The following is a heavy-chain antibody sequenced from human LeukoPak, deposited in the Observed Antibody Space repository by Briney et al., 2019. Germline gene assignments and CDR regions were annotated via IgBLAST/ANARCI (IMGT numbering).Heavy chain of an antibody. CDR2: ISLKSGSA. CDR3: ARVSYLRPYQLDS. D-gene: IGHD2-2*01. V-gene: IGHV1-18*01. Sequence: ASVKVSCKTSGYTFVNYGINWVRQAPGQGLEWMGWISLKSGSAGYAQRVQGRVTLTTDTSTNTAYMELRSLRADDTAVYYSARVSYLRPYQLDSWGQGTLVSISS. CDR1: GYTFVNYG. J-gene: IGHJ4*02.